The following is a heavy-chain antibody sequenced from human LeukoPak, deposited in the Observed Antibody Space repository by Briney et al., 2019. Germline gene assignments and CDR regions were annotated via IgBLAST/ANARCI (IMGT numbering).Heavy chain of an antibody. D-gene: IGHD3-10*01. V-gene: IGHV1-2*02. CDR1: GYTFTGYY. J-gene: IGHJ6*02. CDR2: IGSNSGDT. Sequence: ASVKVSYTTSGYTFTGYYIHWVRQAPGQGLEWMGWIGSNSGDTNYAQKFQGRVTMTRDTSISTAYMELSRLRSDDTAVYYCARSGYYYGLDVWGQGTTVTVSS. CDR3: ARSGYYYGLDV.